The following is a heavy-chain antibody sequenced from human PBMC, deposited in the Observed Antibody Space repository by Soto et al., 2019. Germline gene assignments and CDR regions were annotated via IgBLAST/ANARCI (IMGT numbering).Heavy chain of an antibody. CDR3: ARVRTTLDFYYYYMDV. J-gene: IGHJ6*03. Sequence: QVQLQESGPGLVKPSETLSLTCTVSGDSISDDYWTWIRQPPGKALEWIGYVYYSGSTSYNPSFTSRVTIAVETSKTQFSLKLNSVTDADTAVYYCARVRTTLDFYYYYMDVWGIGTTVTVSS. V-gene: IGHV4-59*08. CDR2: VYYSGST. CDR1: GDSISDDY. D-gene: IGHD3-10*01.